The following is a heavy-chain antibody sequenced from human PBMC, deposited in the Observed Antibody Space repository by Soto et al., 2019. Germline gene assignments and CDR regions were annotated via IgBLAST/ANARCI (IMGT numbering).Heavy chain of an antibody. J-gene: IGHJ4*02. CDR3: ARVDYDSTTGYYFDY. Sequence: QVQLQESGPGLVKPSETLSLTCTVSGGSLSGYYWSGVRLPPGKGLEWIGYIHDSGSTNYNPSLKSRVTISVDTSKSQFSLKLNSVTAADTAVYYCARVDYDSTTGYYFDYWGQGTLVTASS. V-gene: IGHV4-59*01. D-gene: IGHD3-9*01. CDR2: IHDSGST. CDR1: GGSLSGYY.